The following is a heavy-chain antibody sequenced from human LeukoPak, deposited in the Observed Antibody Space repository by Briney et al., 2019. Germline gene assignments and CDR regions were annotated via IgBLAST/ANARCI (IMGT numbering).Heavy chain of an antibody. D-gene: IGHD1-14*01. V-gene: IGHV3-33*01. CDR1: GFTFGGYG. CDR3: TRYNNDHFDY. CDR2: IAYDGSRA. Sequence: GGSLRFSCAGSGFTFGGYGMHWFRQTPGKGLEWEAVIAYDGSRAFYADSVKGRFTISRDNSKNTMSVQMDDLRAEDTAVYYCTRYNNDHFDYWGQGTLVTVSS. J-gene: IGHJ4*02.